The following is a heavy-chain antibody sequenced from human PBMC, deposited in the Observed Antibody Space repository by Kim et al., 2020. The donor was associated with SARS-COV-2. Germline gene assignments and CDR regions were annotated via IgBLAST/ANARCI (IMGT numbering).Heavy chain of an antibody. D-gene: IGHD2-2*02. V-gene: IGHV4-4*07. CDR1: GGSISSYY. J-gene: IGHJ5*02. CDR3: ARDGLQLPYHWFDP. Sequence: SETLSLTCTVSGGSISSYYWSWIRQPAGKGLEWIGRIYTSGSTNYNPSLKSRVTMSVDTSKNQFSLKLSSVTAADTAVYYCARDGLQLPYHWFDPWGQGTLVTVSS. CDR2: IYTSGST.